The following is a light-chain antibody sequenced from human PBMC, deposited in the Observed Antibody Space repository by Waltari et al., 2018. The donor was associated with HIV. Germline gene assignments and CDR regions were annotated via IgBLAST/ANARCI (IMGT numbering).Light chain of an antibody. Sequence: QSVLTQPPSVSATPGQTVTISCSGSNSNIARHAVNWSRQLPGRAPKLLIYRNNNRPAGVPDRFSGSRSGTSASLAIRWLQSEDEADYYCAAWDDALGGQGVFGGGTKLTVL. CDR3: AAWDDALGGQGV. J-gene: IGLJ3*02. CDR2: RNN. V-gene: IGLV1-44*01. CDR1: NSNIARHA.